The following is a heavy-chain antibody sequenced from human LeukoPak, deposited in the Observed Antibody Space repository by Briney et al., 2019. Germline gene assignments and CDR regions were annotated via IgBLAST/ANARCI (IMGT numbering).Heavy chain of an antibody. D-gene: IGHD6-13*01. V-gene: IGHV4-34*01. CDR2: INHSGSA. Sequence: SETLSLTCAVYGGSFSGYYWSWIRQPPGKGLEWIGEINHSGSANYNPSLKSRVTISVDTSKNQFSLKLSSVTAADTAVYYCARGRSSRHFDYWGQGTLVTVSS. CDR1: GGSFSGYY. J-gene: IGHJ4*02. CDR3: ARGRSSRHFDY.